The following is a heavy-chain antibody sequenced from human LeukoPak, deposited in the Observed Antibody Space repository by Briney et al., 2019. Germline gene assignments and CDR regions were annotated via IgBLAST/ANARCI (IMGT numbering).Heavy chain of an antibody. Sequence: GGSLRLSCAVSGFTFSGFGMNWVRQAPGKGLEWVSSISSSSSYIYYADSVKGRFTISRDNAKKSLYLQMHSLRAEDTAVYYCARDPINIATAGNGFDYWGKGTLVTVSS. CDR3: ARDPINIATAGNGFDY. CDR2: ISSSSSYI. CDR1: GFTFSGFG. J-gene: IGHJ4*02. D-gene: IGHD6-13*01. V-gene: IGHV3-21*01.